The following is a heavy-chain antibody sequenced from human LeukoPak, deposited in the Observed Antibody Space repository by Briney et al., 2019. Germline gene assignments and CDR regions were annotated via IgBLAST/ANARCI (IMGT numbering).Heavy chain of an antibody. CDR1: GFTVSSNY. J-gene: IGHJ4*02. D-gene: IGHD3-9*01. CDR3: ARAGFNDILTGYYPQFDY. CDR2: IYSGGST. V-gene: IGHV3-53*01. Sequence: GGSLRLSCAASGFTVSSNYMSWVRQAPGKGLEWVSVIYSGGSTYYADSVKGRFTISRDNSKNTLYLQMSSLRAEDTAVYYCARAGFNDILTGYYPQFDYWGQGTLVTVSS.